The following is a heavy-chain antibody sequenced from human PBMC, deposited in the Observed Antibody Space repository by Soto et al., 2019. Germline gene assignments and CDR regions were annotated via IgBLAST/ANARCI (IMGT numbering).Heavy chain of an antibody. D-gene: IGHD2-2*01. J-gene: IGHJ4*02. V-gene: IGHV4-31*03. CDR1: GGSISSGGYY. CDR3: ARGVVPAAIFYFDY. Sequence: SETLSLTCTVSGGSISSGGYYWSWIRQHPGKGLEWIGYIYYSGSTYYNPSLKSRVTISVDTSKNQFSLKLSSVTAADTAVYYCARGVVPAAIFYFDYWGQGTLVTVSS. CDR2: IYYSGST.